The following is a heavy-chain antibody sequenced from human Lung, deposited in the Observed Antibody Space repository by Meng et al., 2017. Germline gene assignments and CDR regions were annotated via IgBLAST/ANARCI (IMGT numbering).Heavy chain of an antibody. V-gene: IGHV4-34*01. D-gene: IGHD4-11*01. Sequence: QVRLQQGGAGLLKPSETLSSTCAVSGGSFSDYYWSWIRQPPGKGLEWIGEINHSGSTNYNPSLESRATISVDTSQNNLSLKLSSVTAADSAVYYCARGPTTMAHDFDYWGQGTLVTVSS. CDR3: ARGPTTMAHDFDY. CDR2: INHSGST. J-gene: IGHJ4*02. CDR1: GGSFSDYY.